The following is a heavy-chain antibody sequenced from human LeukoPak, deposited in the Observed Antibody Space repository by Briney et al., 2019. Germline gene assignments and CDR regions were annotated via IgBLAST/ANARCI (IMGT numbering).Heavy chain of an antibody. D-gene: IGHD2-2*01. V-gene: IGHV3-30*04. CDR2: ISYDGRKK. J-gene: IGHJ4*02. CDR3: ARDLCLLYCGTTSCPAVDY. CDR1: GFTLSKYA. Sequence: GKSLRLSCAASGFTLSKYAVHWVRQAPGKGLEWVAVISYDGRKKYYADSVKGRFTLFRDNSKNTLYLQMNSLRAEDTAVYYCARDLCLLYCGTTSCPAVDYWGQGTLVTVSS.